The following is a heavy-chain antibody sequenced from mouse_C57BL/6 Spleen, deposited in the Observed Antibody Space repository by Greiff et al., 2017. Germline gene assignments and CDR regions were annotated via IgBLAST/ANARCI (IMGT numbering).Heavy chain of an antibody. J-gene: IGHJ2*01. CDR2: ISDGGSYT. D-gene: IGHD1-1*01. CDR3: ARDNYGSRNLYFDY. V-gene: IGHV5-4*01. CDR1: GFTFSSYA. Sequence: DVKLVESGGGLVKPGGSLKLSCAASGFTFSSYAMSWVRQTPEKRLEWVATISDGGSYTYYPDNVKGRFTISRDNAKNNLYLQMSHLKSEDTAMYYCARDNYGSRNLYFDYWGQGTTLTVSS.